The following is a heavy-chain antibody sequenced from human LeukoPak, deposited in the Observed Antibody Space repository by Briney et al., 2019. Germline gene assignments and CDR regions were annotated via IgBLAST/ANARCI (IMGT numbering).Heavy chain of an antibody. CDR3: ARERGNSDQSSSLDY. V-gene: IGHV4-59*01. CDR2: IYYSGST. D-gene: IGHD6-6*01. J-gene: IGHJ4*02. Sequence: SETLSLTCTVSGDSISSYYWSWIRQPPGKGLERIVYIYYSGSTNYNPSLKSRVIISVDTSKKQFSLKLSSVTAADTAVYYCARERGNSDQSSSLDYWGQGTLVTVSS. CDR1: GDSISSYY.